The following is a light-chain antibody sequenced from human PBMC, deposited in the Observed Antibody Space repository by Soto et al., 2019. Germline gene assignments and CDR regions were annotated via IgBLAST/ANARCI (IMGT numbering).Light chain of an antibody. CDR2: RNN. V-gene: IGLV1-47*01. CDR3: AAWDDSLSAHVV. J-gene: IGLJ2*01. CDR1: SSNIGSNY. Sequence: QSVLTQPPSASGTPGQRVTISCSGSSSNIGSNYVYWYQQLPGTAPKLLIYRNNQRPSGVPDRFSGSKSGTSASLAISGRRSEDEADYYCAAWDDSLSAHVVFGGGTKLTVL.